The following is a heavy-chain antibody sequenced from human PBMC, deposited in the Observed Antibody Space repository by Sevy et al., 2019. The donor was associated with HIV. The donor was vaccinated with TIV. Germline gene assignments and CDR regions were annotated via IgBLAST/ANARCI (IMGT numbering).Heavy chain of an antibody. CDR2: FKSKIHGGTT. Sequence: GGSLRLSCTASGFIFGDYGMSWVRQAPGKGLEWIAFFKSKIHGGTTENAASVKGRFTISRDDSKNIVYVQMSNLKTEDTAVYYCTRWSGSQSIFDYWGQGTLVTVSS. CDR3: TRWSGSQSIFDY. J-gene: IGHJ4*02. CDR1: GFIFGDYG. V-gene: IGHV3-49*04. D-gene: IGHD1-26*01.